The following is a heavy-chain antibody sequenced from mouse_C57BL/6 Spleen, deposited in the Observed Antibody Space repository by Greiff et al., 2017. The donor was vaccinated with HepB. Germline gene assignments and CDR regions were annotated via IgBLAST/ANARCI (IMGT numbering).Heavy chain of an antibody. CDR3: ARGGNYVWFAY. D-gene: IGHD2-1*01. V-gene: IGHV1-55*01. CDR2: IYPGSGST. Sequence: VKLQESGAELVKPGASVKMSCKASGYTFTSYWITWVKQRPGQGLEWIGDIYPGSGSTNYNEKFKSKATLTVDTSSSTAYMQLSSLTSEDSAVYYCARGGNYVWFAYWGQGTLVTVSA. CDR1: GYTFTSYW. J-gene: IGHJ3*01.